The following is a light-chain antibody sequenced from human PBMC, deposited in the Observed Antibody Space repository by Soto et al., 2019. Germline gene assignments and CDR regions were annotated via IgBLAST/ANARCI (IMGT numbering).Light chain of an antibody. J-gene: IGKJ1*01. V-gene: IGKV3-11*01. CDR3: QQSSNWPPWT. Sequence: EIVLTQSPATTSSSPGARATLSCRSSQSVSSYLAWYQQKPGQAPRLLIYDASNRATGIPARFSGSGSGTDFTLTISSLEPEDLAVYYCQQSSNWPPWTFGQGTKVDI. CDR2: DAS. CDR1: QSVSSY.